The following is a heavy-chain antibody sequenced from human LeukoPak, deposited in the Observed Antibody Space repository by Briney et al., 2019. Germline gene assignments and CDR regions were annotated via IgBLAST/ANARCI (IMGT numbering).Heavy chain of an antibody. J-gene: IGHJ4*02. CDR1: GAPINSLY. CDR2: IYNRESS. D-gene: IGHD2-15*01. Sequence: GTLSPPFPVPGAPINSLYWNWVRPAPGKGMGWIGYIYNRESSNYNPSLQSRVSLSIQTSQNQFPLAVDSVPPPQPTLFYSVRRSWYFDYWGQGTLVTVSS. V-gene: IGHV4-59*12. CDR3: VRRSWYFDY.